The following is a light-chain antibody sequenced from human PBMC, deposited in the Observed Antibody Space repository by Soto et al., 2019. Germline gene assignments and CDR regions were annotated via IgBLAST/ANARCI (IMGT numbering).Light chain of an antibody. J-gene: IGKJ3*01. V-gene: IGKV3-11*01. CDR1: QSVSKY. CDR3: QQRSNWPST. CDR2: DAS. Sequence: EIVLTQSPATLSLSPGERATLSCRASQSVSKYLAWYQQKPGQAPRLLIHDASNRATGIPARFSGSGSGTDFTLTIRSLEPEDFAVYYCQQRSNWPSTFGPGTKVDIK.